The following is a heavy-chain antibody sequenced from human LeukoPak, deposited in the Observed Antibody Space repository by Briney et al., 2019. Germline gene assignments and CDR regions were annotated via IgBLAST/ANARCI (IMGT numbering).Heavy chain of an antibody. V-gene: IGHV4-59*12. Sequence: SETLSLTCTVSGGSISSYYWSWIRQHPGKGLEWIGYIYYSGSTYYNPSLKSRVTISVDTSKNQFSLKLSSVTAADTAVYYCARVGDYYDSSGYFDYWGQGTLVTVSS. CDR1: GGSISSYY. J-gene: IGHJ4*02. CDR3: ARVGDYYDSSGYFDY. CDR2: IYYSGST. D-gene: IGHD3-22*01.